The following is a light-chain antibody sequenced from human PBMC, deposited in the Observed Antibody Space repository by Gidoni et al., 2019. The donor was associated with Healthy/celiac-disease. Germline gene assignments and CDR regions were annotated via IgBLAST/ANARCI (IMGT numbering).Light chain of an antibody. CDR1: KLGDKY. CDR2: QDS. Sequence: SYELTQPPSVSVSPGPTASITCSGDKLGDKYACWYQQKPGQSPVLVIYQDSQRPAGIPERFSGSNSGNTATLTIIGTQAMDEADYYCQAWDSSTVVFGGGTKLTVL. CDR3: QAWDSSTVV. J-gene: IGLJ2*01. V-gene: IGLV3-1*01.